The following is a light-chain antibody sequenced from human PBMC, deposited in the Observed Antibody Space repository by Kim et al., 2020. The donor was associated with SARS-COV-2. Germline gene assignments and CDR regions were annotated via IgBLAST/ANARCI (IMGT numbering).Light chain of an antibody. V-gene: IGLV1-44*01. CDR2: DDN. CDR3: ASWDTRLKGWV. CDR1: RSNIGTNA. J-gene: IGLJ3*02. Sequence: QSVLTQPPSASGPPGQRVIVSCSGSRSNIGTNAVNWYQHVPGTAPKLLLYDDNRRPSGVPDRVSGSRSGTSASLAIGGLHSEDEADYYCASWDTRLKGWVFGGGTQLTVL.